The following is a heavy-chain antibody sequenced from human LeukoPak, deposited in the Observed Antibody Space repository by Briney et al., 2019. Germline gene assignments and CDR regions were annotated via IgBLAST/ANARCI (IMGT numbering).Heavy chain of an antibody. CDR1: WVSLRTTGNC. J-gene: IGHJ4*02. Sequence: SGPTPGNPTKTPTLTRTFSWVSLRTTGNCVSRVPQPPGKAPGWLARIDWDDDTYYSTSLKTRLTISKDTSKNQVVLTMINMDPVDTATYYCARTSYSSSSVFFDYWGQGTLVTASS. CDR3: ARTSYSSSSVFFDY. D-gene: IGHD6-6*01. CDR2: IDWDDDT. V-gene: IGHV2-70*11.